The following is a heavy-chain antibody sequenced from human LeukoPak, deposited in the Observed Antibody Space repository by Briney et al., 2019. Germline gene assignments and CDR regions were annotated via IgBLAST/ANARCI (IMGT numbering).Heavy chain of an antibody. D-gene: IGHD2-15*01. CDR3: ARVHCSGGSCYWFDP. CDR1: GGSISSGGYS. CDR2: IYHSGST. Sequence: SQTLSLTCAVSGGSISSGGYSWRWLRQPPGKGLEWIGYIYHSGSTYYNPSLKSRVTISVDRSKNQFSLKLSSVTAADTAVYYCARVHCSGGSCYWFDPWGQGTLVTVSS. J-gene: IGHJ5*02. V-gene: IGHV4-30-2*01.